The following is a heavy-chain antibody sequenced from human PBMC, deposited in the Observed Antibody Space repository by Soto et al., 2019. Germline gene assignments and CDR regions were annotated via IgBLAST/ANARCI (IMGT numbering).Heavy chain of an antibody. J-gene: IGHJ6*03. D-gene: IGHD2-2*01. CDR3: ARGGIVVVPAALNQRDYMDV. V-gene: IGHV1-69*02. Sequence: ASVKVSCKASGGTFSSYTISLVRQAPGQGLEWMGRIIPILGIANYAQKFQGRVTITADKSTSTAYMELSSLRSEDTAVYYCARGGIVVVPAALNQRDYMDVWGKGTTVTVSS. CDR1: GGTFSSYT. CDR2: IIPILGIA.